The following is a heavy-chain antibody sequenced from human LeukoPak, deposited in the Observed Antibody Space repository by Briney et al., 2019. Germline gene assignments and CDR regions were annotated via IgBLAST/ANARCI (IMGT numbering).Heavy chain of an antibody. D-gene: IGHD1-26*01. CDR2: INHSGST. J-gene: IGHJ4*02. V-gene: IGHV4-34*01. CDR1: GESFSIYY. Sequence: PSETLSLTCAIYGESFSIYYWSWVRQPPGKGLEWIGEINHSGSTNCNTSLKSRVTLSVDTSKNQFSLNLSSVTAADTAVYYCARGLGGRDDYWGQGTLVTVSS. CDR3: ARGLGGRDDY.